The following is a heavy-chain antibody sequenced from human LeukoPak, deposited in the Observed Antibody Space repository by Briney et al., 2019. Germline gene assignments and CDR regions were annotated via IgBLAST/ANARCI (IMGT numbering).Heavy chain of an antibody. CDR3: ARGGAEGAFDI. J-gene: IGHJ3*02. CDR2: IYTSGST. CDR1: GGSISSYY. V-gene: IGHV4-4*07. D-gene: IGHD1-26*01. Sequence: PSDTLSLTCTVSGGSISSYYWSWIRQPAGKGLEWIGRIYTSGSTNYNPSLKSRVNMSVDTSKNQFSVKLSSVTAAYTAVYYCARGGAEGAFDIWGQGTMVTVSS.